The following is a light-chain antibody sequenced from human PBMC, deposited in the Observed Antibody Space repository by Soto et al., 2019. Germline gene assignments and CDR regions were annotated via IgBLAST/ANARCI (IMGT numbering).Light chain of an antibody. CDR3: SSYTNINTRACV. J-gene: IGLJ1*01. Sequence: QSALPQPASVSGSPGQSITISCTGTSGDIGSYNRVSWYQQHPGKAPKLIIYEVTDRPSGVSNRVSGSKSGNTASLTISGLQDDVEAEYYCSSYTNINTRACVFGTGTKVTVL. CDR1: SGDIGSYNR. CDR2: EVT. V-gene: IGLV2-14*01.